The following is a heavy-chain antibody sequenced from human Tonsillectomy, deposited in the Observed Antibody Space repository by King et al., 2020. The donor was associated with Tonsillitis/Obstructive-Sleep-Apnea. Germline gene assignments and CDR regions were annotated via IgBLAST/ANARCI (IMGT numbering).Heavy chain of an antibody. CDR1: GFTFSDYS. D-gene: IGHD3-22*01. V-gene: IGHV3-48*02. J-gene: IGHJ5*02. Sequence: DVQLVESGGGLVQPGGSLTLSCAASGFTFSDYSMNWVRQAPGKGLKWVSYISSGGTTIYYADSVKGRFTISRDNAKNSLYLQMNSLRDEDTAVYYCARMISWFDPWGQGTLVTVSS. CDR3: ARMISWFDP. CDR2: ISSGGTTI.